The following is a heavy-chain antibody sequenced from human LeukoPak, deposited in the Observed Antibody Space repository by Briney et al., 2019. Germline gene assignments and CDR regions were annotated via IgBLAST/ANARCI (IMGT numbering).Heavy chain of an antibody. D-gene: IGHD3-16*01. CDR1: GGSISSYY. Sequence: SETLSLTCTVSGGSISSYYWSWIRQPPGKGLEWIGDIYTSGSTNYNPSLKSRVTISVDTSKNQFSLKLSSVTAADTAVYYCARSRGSYFDYWGQGTLVTVSS. V-gene: IGHV4-4*09. CDR3: ARSRGSYFDY. J-gene: IGHJ4*02. CDR2: IYTSGST.